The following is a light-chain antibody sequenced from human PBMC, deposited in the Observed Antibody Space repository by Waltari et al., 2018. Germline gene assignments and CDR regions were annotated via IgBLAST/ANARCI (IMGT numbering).Light chain of an antibody. CDR1: QGIRVD. Sequence: AIQVTQSPSSRSASVGDRVMITCRASQGIRVDLAWYQQKSGKAPKLLIYGASTIQSGVPSRFSGNGSDTDFTLTISSLQPEDIATYYCLQDYSYPRTFGQGTKVEIK. CDR2: GAS. V-gene: IGKV1-6*01. J-gene: IGKJ1*01. CDR3: LQDYSYPRT.